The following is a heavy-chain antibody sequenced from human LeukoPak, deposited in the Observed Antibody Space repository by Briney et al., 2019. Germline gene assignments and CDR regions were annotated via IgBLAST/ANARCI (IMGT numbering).Heavy chain of an antibody. Sequence: PGGSLRLSCAASGFTFRTYAMTWVRQAPGMGLEWVSGISFGGGVTYYADAVKGRFTISRDNSKNTLYLQMNSLRAEDTAVYYCAKDLIVGATRGSPFDDWGQGTLVTVSS. J-gene: IGHJ4*02. CDR2: ISFGGGVT. V-gene: IGHV3-23*01. D-gene: IGHD1-26*01. CDR1: GFTFRTYA. CDR3: AKDLIVGATRGSPFDD.